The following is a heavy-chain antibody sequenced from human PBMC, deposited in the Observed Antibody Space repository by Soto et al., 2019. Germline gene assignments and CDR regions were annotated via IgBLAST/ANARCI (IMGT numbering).Heavy chain of an antibody. CDR1: GGSFSGYY. V-gene: IGHV4-34*01. CDR2: INHSGST. Sequence: PSETLSLTCAVYGGSFSGYYWSWIRQPPGKGLEWIGEINHSGSTNYNPSLKSRVTISVDTSKNQFSLNLSSVTAADTAVYYCTRARIVVVPAARYNWFDPWGQGTLVT. CDR3: TRARIVVVPAARYNWFDP. J-gene: IGHJ5*02. D-gene: IGHD2-2*01.